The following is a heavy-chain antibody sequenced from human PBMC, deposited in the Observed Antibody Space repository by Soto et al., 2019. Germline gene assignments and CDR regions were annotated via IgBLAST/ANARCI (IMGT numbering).Heavy chain of an antibody. CDR3: AADGAYYYDSSGYPGDYGMDV. CDR1: GFTFTSSA. Sequence: SVKVSCKASGFTFTSSAVQWVRQARGQRLEWIGWIVVGSGNTNYAQKFQERATITRDMSTSTAYMELSSLRSEDTAVYYCAADGAYYYDSSGYPGDYGMDVWGQGTTVTV. D-gene: IGHD3-22*01. CDR2: IVVGSGNT. V-gene: IGHV1-58*01. J-gene: IGHJ6*02.